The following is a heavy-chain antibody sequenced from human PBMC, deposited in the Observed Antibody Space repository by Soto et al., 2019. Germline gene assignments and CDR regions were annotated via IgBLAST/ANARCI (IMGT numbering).Heavy chain of an antibody. V-gene: IGHV4-34*01. CDR3: ARGSSIAGLYYGMDV. D-gene: IGHD6-6*01. CDR1: GGSFSGYY. J-gene: IGHJ6*02. CDR2: INHSGST. Sequence: PSETLSLTCAVYGGSFSGYYWSWIRQPPGKGLEWIGEINHSGSTNYNPSLKSRVTISVDTSNNQFSLKLSSVTAADTAVYYFARGSSIAGLYYGMDVWGQGTTVTXSS.